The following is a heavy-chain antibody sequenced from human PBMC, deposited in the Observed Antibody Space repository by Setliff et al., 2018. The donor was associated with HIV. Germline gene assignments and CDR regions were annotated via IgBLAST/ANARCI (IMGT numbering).Heavy chain of an antibody. CDR3: ARVGPRRDGYNFYLIDY. CDR2: IYDSGSP. D-gene: IGHD5-12*01. J-gene: IGHJ4*02. Sequence: SETLSLTCTVSGGSTSNEYWSWIRQPPGKGLEWIGYIYDSGSPKYNPSLKSRVTISIETSKNQFSLKLSSVTAADTAVYYCARVGPRRDGYNFYLIDYWGQGTLVTVSS. CDR1: GGSTSNEY. V-gene: IGHV4-59*12.